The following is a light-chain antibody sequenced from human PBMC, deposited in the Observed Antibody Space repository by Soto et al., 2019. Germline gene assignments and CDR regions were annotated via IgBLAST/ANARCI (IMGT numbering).Light chain of an antibody. Sequence: EIVLTQSPGTLSLSPGERATLSCRASQSVSSSYFAWYQQKPSQAPRLLIYGASGRTTASPIRFRGSGSGSDIDLTLSRLEPEAFAVDYCQQYRYSTPVTFGQGTRLEIK. CDR2: GAS. J-gene: IGKJ5*01. CDR1: QSVSSSY. CDR3: QQYRYSTPVT. V-gene: IGKV3-20*01.